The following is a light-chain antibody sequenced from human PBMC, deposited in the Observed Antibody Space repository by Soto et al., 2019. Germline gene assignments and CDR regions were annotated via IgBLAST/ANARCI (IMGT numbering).Light chain of an antibody. CDR2: END. V-gene: IGLV1-51*02. CDR3: GTWDSSLNLSGV. CDR1: NSNIGNNY. J-gene: IGLJ3*02. Sequence: QSVLTQPPSVSAAPGQKVTIACSGRNSNIGNNYVSWYQHLPGTAPKLLIYENDKRPSGIPDRFSGSKSGTSATLGIAGLQTGDEADYYCGTWDSSLNLSGVFGGGTKLTVL.